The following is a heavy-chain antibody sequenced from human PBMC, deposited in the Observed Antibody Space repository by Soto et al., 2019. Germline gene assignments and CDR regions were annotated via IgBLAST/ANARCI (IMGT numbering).Heavy chain of an antibody. Sequence: QVQLQESGPGLVKPSETLSLTCTVSGGSVSSGSYYWSWIRQPPGKGLEWIGYIYYSGSTNYNPSRKSRVTISVDTSKNQFSLKLSSVTAADTAVYYCARVGAARWVYSCQGTLVTVSS. CDR3: ARVGAARWVY. CDR1: GGSVSSGSYY. V-gene: IGHV4-61*01. CDR2: IYYSGST. J-gene: IGHJ4*02. D-gene: IGHD6-25*01.